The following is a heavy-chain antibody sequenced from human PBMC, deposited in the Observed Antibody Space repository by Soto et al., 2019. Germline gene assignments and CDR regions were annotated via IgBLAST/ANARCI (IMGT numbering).Heavy chain of an antibody. CDR1: GYTFTSYG. CDR3: AGAAGIAVAGALSRVGY. CDR2: ISAYNGNT. D-gene: IGHD6-19*01. V-gene: IGHV1-18*01. J-gene: IGHJ4*02. Sequence: ASVKVSCKASGYTFTSYGISCVRQAPGQGLEWMGWISAYNGNTNYAQKLQGRVTMTTDTSTRKAYMALRSLRSVDTAVYYCAGAAGIAVAGALSRVGYWGQGTQVTVSS.